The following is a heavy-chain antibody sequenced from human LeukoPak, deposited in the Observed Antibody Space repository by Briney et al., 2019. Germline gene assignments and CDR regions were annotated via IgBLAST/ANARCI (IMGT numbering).Heavy chain of an antibody. CDR2: IRSKAYGGTT. J-gene: IGHJ5*02. Sequence: KPGGSLRLSCTASGFTFGDYAMSWFRQAPGKGLEWVGFIRSKAYGGTTEYAASVKGRFTISRDDSKSIAYLQMNSLRAEDTAVYYCARDLVGGAYGSGRHNWFDPWGQGTLVTVSS. V-gene: IGHV3-49*05. D-gene: IGHD3-10*01. CDR3: ARDLVGGAYGSGRHNWFDP. CDR1: GFTFGDYA.